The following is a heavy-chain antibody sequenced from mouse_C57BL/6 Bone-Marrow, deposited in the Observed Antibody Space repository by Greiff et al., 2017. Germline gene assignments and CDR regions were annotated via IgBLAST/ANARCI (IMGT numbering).Heavy chain of an antibody. D-gene: IGHD2-4*01. CDR3: ARPLYYDYSWFAY. J-gene: IGHJ3*01. CDR2: ILPGSGST. V-gene: IGHV1-9*01. CDR1: GYTFTGYW. Sequence: QVQLQQSGAELMKPGASVKLSCKATGYTFTGYWIEWVKQRPGHGLEWIGEILPGSGSTNYNEKFNGKATFTADTSSNTAYMQLSSLTTEDSAIYYCARPLYYDYSWFAYWGQGTLVTVSA.